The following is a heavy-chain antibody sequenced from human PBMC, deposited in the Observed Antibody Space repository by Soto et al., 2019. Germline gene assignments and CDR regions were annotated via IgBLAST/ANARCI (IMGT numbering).Heavy chain of an antibody. CDR3: ARGYRGYDDAFDI. J-gene: IGHJ3*02. CDR2: SYYSGST. CDR1: GGSISSYY. Sequence: QVQLQESGPGLVKPSETLSLTCTVSGGSISSYYWSWIRQPPGKGLEWIGYSYYSGSTNYNPSLKIRVAISVDTSKNQFSLKLSSVTAADTAVYYCARGYRGYDDAFDIWGQGTMVTVSS. V-gene: IGHV4-59*01. D-gene: IGHD5-12*01.